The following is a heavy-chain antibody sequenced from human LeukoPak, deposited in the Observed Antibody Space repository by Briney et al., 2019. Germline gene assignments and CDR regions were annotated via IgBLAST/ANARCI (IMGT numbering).Heavy chain of an antibody. J-gene: IGHJ4*02. V-gene: IGHV4-34*01. Sequence: NSSETLSLTCAVYGGSFSAFHWNWIRQSPAKGLEWLGEMKQSGTPRYNPSLQSRVTISVDKSKNQFSLSVRSVTAADTAVYYCASRPFLYGFRTYFDNWAQGTLVTVSS. D-gene: IGHD3-10*01. CDR2: MKQSGTP. CDR3: ASRPFLYGFRTYFDN. CDR1: GGSFSAFH.